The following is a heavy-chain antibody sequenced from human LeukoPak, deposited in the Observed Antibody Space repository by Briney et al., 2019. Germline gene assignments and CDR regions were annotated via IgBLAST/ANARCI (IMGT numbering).Heavy chain of an antibody. CDR2: ISYDGSNK. CDR1: GFTFSSYG. V-gene: IGHV3-30*18. Sequence: GGSLRLSCAASGFTFSSYGMHWVRQAPGKGLEWVAVISYDGSNKYYADSVKGRFTISRDNSKNTLYLQMNSLRAEDTAVYYCAKEMNASPNWFDPWGQGTLVTVS. D-gene: IGHD1-1*01. CDR3: AKEMNASPNWFDP. J-gene: IGHJ5*02.